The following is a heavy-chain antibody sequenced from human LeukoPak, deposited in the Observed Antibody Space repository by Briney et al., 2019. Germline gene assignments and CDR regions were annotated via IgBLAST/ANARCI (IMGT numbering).Heavy chain of an antibody. CDR3: ARRGTCDYGDYEFDY. V-gene: IGHV5-10-1*01. Sequence: GESLRISCKGSGYSFTSYWISWVRQMPGKGLEWMGRIDPSDSYTNYSPSFQGHVTISADKSISTAYLQWSSLKASDTAMYYCARRGTCDYGDYEFDYWGQGTLVTVSS. J-gene: IGHJ4*02. CDR2: IDPSDSYT. CDR1: GYSFTSYW. D-gene: IGHD4-17*01.